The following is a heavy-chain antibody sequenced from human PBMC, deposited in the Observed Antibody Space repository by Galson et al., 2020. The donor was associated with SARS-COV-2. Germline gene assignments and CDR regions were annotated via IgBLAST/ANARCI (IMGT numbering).Heavy chain of an antibody. CDR1: GFTFSNHW. CDR2: IYSEGSST. CDR3: ARDHPYDSSGYDY. Sequence: GGSLRLSCAVSGFTFSNHWMHWVRQAPGKGLVWVSRIYSEGSSTSYADSVKGRFTISGDNAKNTLYLQMNSLRAEDTAVYYCARDHPYDSSGYDYWGQGTLVTVSS. V-gene: IGHV3-74*01. J-gene: IGHJ4*02. D-gene: IGHD3-22*01.